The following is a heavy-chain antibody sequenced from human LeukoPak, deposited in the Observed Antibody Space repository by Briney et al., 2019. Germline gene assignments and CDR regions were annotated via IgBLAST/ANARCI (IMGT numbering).Heavy chain of an antibody. J-gene: IGHJ4*02. CDR1: GFTFSDYY. CDR3: AKPATVTTSGYYFDY. CDR2: ISSSGSTI. D-gene: IGHD4-17*01. V-gene: IGHV3-11*01. Sequence: PGGSLRLSCAASGFTFSDYYMSWIRQAPGKGLEWVSYISSSGSTIYYADSVKGRFTISRDNSKNTLYLQMNSLRAEDTAVYYCAKPATVTTSGYYFDYWGQGTLVTVSS.